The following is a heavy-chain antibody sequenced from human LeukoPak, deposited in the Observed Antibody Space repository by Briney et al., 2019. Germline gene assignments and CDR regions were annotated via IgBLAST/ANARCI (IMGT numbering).Heavy chain of an antibody. CDR1: GFTFAGYA. V-gene: IGHV3-23*01. J-gene: IGHJ4*02. Sequence: GGSLRLSCAPSGFTFAGYAMTCVRAAPRKGLGWVSAICGSGDSTYYADSVKSRFTISRDNSKNTLYLQMNSLRAEDTAVYYCAKCSSSWSSPYFDYWGQGTLVTVSS. CDR2: ICGSGDST. D-gene: IGHD6-13*01. CDR3: AKCSSSWSSPYFDY.